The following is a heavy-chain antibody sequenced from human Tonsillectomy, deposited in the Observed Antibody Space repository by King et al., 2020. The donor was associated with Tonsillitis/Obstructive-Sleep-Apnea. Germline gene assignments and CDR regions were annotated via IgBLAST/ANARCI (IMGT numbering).Heavy chain of an antibody. Sequence: QLVQSGAELRKPGASVKVSCKPSNYTDTKYGISWVRQAPGQGLEWMGWITVHNADTNYAQKFRGRVTMTADTSTSTVYMELKSLSTDDTAVYYCRIVGAYDSYYFDNWGQGTLVTVSS. CDR2: ITVHNADT. J-gene: IGHJ4*02. CDR1: NYTDTKYG. D-gene: IGHD5-12*01. V-gene: IGHV1-18*01. CDR3: RIVGAYDSYYFDN.